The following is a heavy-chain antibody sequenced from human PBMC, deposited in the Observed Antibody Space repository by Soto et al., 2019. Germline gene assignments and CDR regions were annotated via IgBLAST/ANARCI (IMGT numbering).Heavy chain of an antibody. CDR1: GYSFTSYW. CDR3: ARQIYDSDTGPNFQYYFDS. Sequence: LGESLKISCKGSGYSFTSYWISWVRQMPWKGLDWMGRIDPSDSHTYYSPSFRGHVTISVTKSITTVFLQWSSLRASDTAMYYCARQIYDSDTGPNFQYYFDSWGQGTPVTVSS. V-gene: IGHV5-10-1*01. J-gene: IGHJ4*02. CDR2: IDPSDSHT. D-gene: IGHD3-22*01.